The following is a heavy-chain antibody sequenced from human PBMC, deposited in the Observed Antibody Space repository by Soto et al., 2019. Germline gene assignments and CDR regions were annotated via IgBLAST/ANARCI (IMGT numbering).Heavy chain of an antibody. Sequence: ASVKVSCKASGYTFTSYAMHWVRQAPGQRLEWMGWINVGNGNTKYSQKFQGRVTITRDTSASTAYMELSSLRSEDTAVYYCARDVVVAASLYYYYGMDVWGQGTTVTVSS. CDR3: ARDVVVAASLYYYYGMDV. CDR2: INVGNGNT. CDR1: GYTFTSYA. V-gene: IGHV1-3*01. J-gene: IGHJ6*02. D-gene: IGHD2-15*01.